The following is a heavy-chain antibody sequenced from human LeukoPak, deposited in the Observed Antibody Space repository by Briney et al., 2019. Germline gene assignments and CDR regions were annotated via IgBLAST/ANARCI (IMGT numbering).Heavy chain of an antibody. CDR3: ASSLSYGPFDY. CDR1: GYTFTSYY. V-gene: IGHV1-46*01. CDR2: INPSGGST. D-gene: IGHD5-18*01. Sequence: ASVKVSCKASGYTFTSYYMHWVRQAPGQGLEWMGIINPSGGSTSYAQKFQGRVTMTTDTSTSTAYMELRSLRSDDTAVYYCASSLSYGPFDYWGQGTLVTVSS. J-gene: IGHJ4*02.